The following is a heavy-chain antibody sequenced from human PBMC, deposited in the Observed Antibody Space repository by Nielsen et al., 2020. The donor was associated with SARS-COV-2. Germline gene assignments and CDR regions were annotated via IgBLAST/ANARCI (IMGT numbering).Heavy chain of an antibody. D-gene: IGHD3-22*01. J-gene: IGHJ4*02. CDR3: ARITHHYYDSSGYLMAYFDY. CDR1: GFSLSTSGMC. Sequence: SGPTLVKPTQTLTLTCTFSGFSLSTSGMCVSWIRQPPGKALEWLARIDWDDDKYYRTSLKTRLNTSKDTSKNQVVLTMTNMDPVDTATYYCARITHHYYDSSGYLMAYFDYWGQGTLVTVSS. V-gene: IGHV2-70*11. CDR2: IDWDDDK.